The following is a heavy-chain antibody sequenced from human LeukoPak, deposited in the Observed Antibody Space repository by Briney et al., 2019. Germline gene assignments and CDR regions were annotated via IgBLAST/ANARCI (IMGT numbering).Heavy chain of an antibody. Sequence: SETLSLTCTVSGGSISTSYYWGWIRQPPGKGLEWIGSIYYSGSTYYNPSLKSRVTISLNTSKNQFSLKLSSVTAADTAVYYCARRRIMITFGGVIIRRGFDYWGQGTLVTVSS. D-gene: IGHD3-16*02. V-gene: IGHV4-39*07. CDR3: ARRRIMITFGGVIIRRGFDY. CDR1: GGSISTSYY. J-gene: IGHJ4*02. CDR2: IYYSGST.